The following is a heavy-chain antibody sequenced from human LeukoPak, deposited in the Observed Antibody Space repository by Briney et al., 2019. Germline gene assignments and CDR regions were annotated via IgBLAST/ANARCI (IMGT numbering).Heavy chain of an antibody. CDR1: GLTLGSHD. CDR2: GSSGFHA. CDR3: VREARGYHYTYFDY. Sequence: GGSLRLSCTASGLTLGSHDMHWVRQIPGQGLEWVAAGSSGFHAFFADSVQGRFTVSREDARNSLYLQMNSLRAGDTAVYYCVREARGYHYTYFDYWGQGTLVTVSS. J-gene: IGHJ4*02. V-gene: IGHV3-13*01. D-gene: IGHD4-11*01.